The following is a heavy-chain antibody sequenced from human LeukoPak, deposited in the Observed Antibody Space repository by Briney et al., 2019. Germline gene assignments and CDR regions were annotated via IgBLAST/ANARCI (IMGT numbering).Heavy chain of an antibody. CDR3: TRDLGGATWGEWNY. CDR1: GFTFINYW. CDR2: INSDGSGT. Sequence: GGSLRLSCAASGFTFINYWMHWVRQAPGKGLVWVSRINSDGSGTNYADSVKGRFTISRDNAKNILDLQMNSLRVEDTAVYYCTRDLGGATWGEWNYWGQGTLVTVSS. D-gene: IGHD1-26*01. V-gene: IGHV3-74*01. J-gene: IGHJ4*02.